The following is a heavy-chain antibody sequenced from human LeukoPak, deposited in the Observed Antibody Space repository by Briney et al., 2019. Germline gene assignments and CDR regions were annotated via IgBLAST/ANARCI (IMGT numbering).Heavy chain of an antibody. V-gene: IGHV4-34*01. D-gene: IGHD7-27*01. J-gene: IGHJ4*02. CDR1: GGSFSGYY. CDR2: INHSGST. CDR3: ARGPVGNYFDY. Sequence: PSETLSLTCAVYGGSFSGYYWSWIRQPPGKGLEWIGEINHSGSTNYNPSLKSRVTISVDTSKNQFSLKLSSVIAADTAVYYCARGPVGNYFDYWGQGTLVTVSS.